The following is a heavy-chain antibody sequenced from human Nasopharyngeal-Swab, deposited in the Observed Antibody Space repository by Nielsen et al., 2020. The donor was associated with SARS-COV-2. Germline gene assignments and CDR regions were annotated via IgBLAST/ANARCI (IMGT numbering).Heavy chain of an antibody. Sequence: GESLKISCAASGFTFSNAWMSWVRQAPGKGLEWVGRIKSKTDGGTTDYAAPVKGRFTISRDDSKNTLYLQMNSLKTEDTAVYYCAKDFGYGDYWSVYYYYGMDVWGQGTTVTVSS. J-gene: IGHJ6*02. D-gene: IGHD4-17*01. CDR3: AKDFGYGDYWSVYYYYGMDV. CDR1: GFTFSNAW. V-gene: IGHV3-15*01. CDR2: IKSKTDGGTT.